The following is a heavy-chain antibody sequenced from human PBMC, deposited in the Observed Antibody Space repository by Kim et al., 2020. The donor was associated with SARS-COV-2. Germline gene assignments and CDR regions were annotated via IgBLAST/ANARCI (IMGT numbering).Heavy chain of an antibody. D-gene: IGHD1-20*01. CDR3: ARETRYTPEPGFYY. Sequence: AASLKGRFTMSRANAKNSLYLQMKSLRAEDTAVYYCARETRYTPEPGFYYWGQGTLGTASS. J-gene: IGHJ4*02. V-gene: IGHV3-21*01.